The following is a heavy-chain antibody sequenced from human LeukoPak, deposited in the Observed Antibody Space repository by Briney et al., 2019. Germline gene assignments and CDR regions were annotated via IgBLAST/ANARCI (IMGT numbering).Heavy chain of an antibody. J-gene: IGHJ4*02. Sequence: GGSLRLSCAASGLTFSSYSMSWVRQAPGKGLEWVSAISSSSSYIYYADSVKGRFTISRDNAKNSLYLEMDTLRAEDTAVYYCARGTYNSDSSGYYYGYWGQGTLVTVSS. CDR3: ARGTYNSDSSGYYYGY. CDR1: GLTFSSYS. V-gene: IGHV3-21*01. D-gene: IGHD3-22*01. CDR2: ISSSSSYI.